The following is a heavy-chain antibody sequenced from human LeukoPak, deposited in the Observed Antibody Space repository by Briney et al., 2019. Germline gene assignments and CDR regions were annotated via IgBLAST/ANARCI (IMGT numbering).Heavy chain of an antibody. V-gene: IGHV4-59*01. J-gene: IGHJ4*02. CDR3: ARESVGRVLRFLEWPIIDY. Sequence: SETLSLTCTVSGGSISSYYWSWIRQSPGKGLEWIGYIYYSGSTSYNPSLKSRVTISVDTSKNQFSLKLSSVTAADTAVYYCARESVGRVLRFLEWPIIDYWGQGTLVTVSS. CDR2: IYYSGST. CDR1: GGSISSYY. D-gene: IGHD3-3*01.